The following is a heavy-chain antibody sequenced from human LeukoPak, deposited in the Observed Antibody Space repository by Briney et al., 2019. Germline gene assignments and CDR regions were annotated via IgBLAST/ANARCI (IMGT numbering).Heavy chain of an antibody. V-gene: IGHV5-51*01. Sequence: GESLKISCKGSGYNFNKNWIGWVRPMPGRGLEWMGIIYPDDSDTRLSPSFQGQVTLSVDKSISTAYLQWTTLKASDTALYYCAKTGDSLLSGHYFDDWGQGTLVTVSS. CDR3: AKTGDSLLSGHYFDD. CDR2: IYPDDSDT. D-gene: IGHD3-10*01. J-gene: IGHJ4*02. CDR1: GYNFNKNW.